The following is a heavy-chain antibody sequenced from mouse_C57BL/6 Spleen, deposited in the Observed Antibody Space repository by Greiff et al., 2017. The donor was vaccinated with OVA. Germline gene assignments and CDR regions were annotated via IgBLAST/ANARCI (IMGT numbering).Heavy chain of an antibody. CDR3: ARGDLLWSYFDY. D-gene: IGHD2-1*01. J-gene: IGHJ2*01. Sequence: QVQLQQPGAELVRPGSSVKLSCKASGYTFTSYWMHWVKQRPIQGLEWIGNIDPSDSETHYNQKFKDKATLTVDKSSSTAYMQLSSLTSEDSAVYYCARGDLLWSYFDYWGQGTTLTVSS. CDR2: IDPSDSET. V-gene: IGHV1-52*01. CDR1: GYTFTSYW.